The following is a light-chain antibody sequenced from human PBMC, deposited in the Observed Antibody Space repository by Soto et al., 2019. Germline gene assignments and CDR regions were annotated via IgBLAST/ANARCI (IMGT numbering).Light chain of an antibody. CDR1: QSVSSTY. V-gene: IGKV3-20*01. J-gene: IGKJ2*01. CDR3: QHYGTSLYT. CDR2: GAS. Sequence: EIVVTQSPGTLSLSPGERATLSCRASQSVSSTYLAWYQQKPGQAPRLLIYGASNRATGIPDRFSGSGSGTDLTLTISRLEPEDFAVYYCQHYGTSLYTFGQGTKLEIK.